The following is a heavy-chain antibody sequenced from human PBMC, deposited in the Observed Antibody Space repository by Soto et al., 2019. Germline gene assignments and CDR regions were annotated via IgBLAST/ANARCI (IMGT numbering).Heavy chain of an antibody. CDR1: NGSLSAYY. CDR3: ARAPSSGWKAYSDY. Sequence: LSLPCAVYNGSLSAYYWIWIRQPPGEGLEWIGEIDHYGSTNYNPSLKSRVTISVDTSKKQFSLKLNSVTAADTAVYYCARAPSSGWKAYSDYWGQGTLVTVS. CDR2: IDHYGST. V-gene: IGHV4-34*01. D-gene: IGHD6-19*01. J-gene: IGHJ4*02.